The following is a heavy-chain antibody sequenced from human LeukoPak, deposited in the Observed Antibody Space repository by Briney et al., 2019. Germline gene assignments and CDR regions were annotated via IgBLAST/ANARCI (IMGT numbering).Heavy chain of an antibody. J-gene: IGHJ5*02. Sequence: GGSLRLSCAASGFTFSRYWMHWVRQAPGKGLVWVSRINTDGSSTTYADSVKGRFTISRDNSKNTLYLQMNSLRAEDTAVYYCARGVVGATYNWFDPWGQGTLVTVSS. D-gene: IGHD1-26*01. CDR3: ARGVVGATYNWFDP. CDR2: INTDGSST. V-gene: IGHV3-74*01. CDR1: GFTFSRYW.